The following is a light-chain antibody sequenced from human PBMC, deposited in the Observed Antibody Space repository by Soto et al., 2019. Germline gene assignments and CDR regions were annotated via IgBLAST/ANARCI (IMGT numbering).Light chain of an antibody. CDR2: AVS. Sequence: QMTQSPSTVSASVVERGTITFLASQNINSWLAWYQQKPGSAPKLLIYAVSTLQSGVPSRFSGSGSGTDFTLTISSLQPEDFATYYCQQLSNYPLSFGGGTKVDIK. V-gene: IGKV1-5*01. CDR3: QQLSNYPLS. CDR1: QNINSW. J-gene: IGKJ4*01.